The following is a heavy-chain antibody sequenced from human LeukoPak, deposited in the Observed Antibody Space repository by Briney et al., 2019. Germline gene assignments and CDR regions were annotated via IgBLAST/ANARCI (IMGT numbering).Heavy chain of an antibody. CDR1: GFTFSSYD. CDR3: ARGKYQAMYYFDY. D-gene: IGHD5-18*01. CDR2: IGTAGDT. J-gene: IGHJ4*02. Sequence: GGSLRLSCAASGFTFSSYDLHWVRQATGKGLEWVSAIGTAGDTSYPGSVKGRFTISRENAKNYLYLQMDRLRAGDTAVYYCARGKYQAMYYFDYWGQGTLATVSS. V-gene: IGHV3-13*01.